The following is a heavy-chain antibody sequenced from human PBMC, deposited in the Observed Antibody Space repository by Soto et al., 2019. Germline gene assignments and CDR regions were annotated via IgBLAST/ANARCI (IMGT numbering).Heavy chain of an antibody. CDR3: ARGSKNSYPGSRNFCL. J-gene: IGHJ4*02. Sequence: EEQLLESGGDLVQPGGSLRLSCVASGITFSSRAMSWVRQAPGEGLEWVSVINDSGGESKHADSVRGRFIISRDNSKNPLKLPKGSLKTQDSAVNYRARGSKNSYPGSRNFCLRGPGTPVTVSS. D-gene: IGHD3-3*01. CDR2: INDSGGES. CDR1: GITFSSRA. V-gene: IGHV3-23*01.